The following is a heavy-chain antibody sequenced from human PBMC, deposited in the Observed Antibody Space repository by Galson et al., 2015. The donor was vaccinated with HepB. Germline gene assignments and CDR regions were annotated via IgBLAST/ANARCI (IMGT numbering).Heavy chain of an antibody. CDR2: IIPIFGTA. D-gene: IGHD6-6*01. Sequence: SVKVSCKASGGTFSSYAISWVRQAPGQGLEWMGGIIPIFGTANYAQKFQGRVTITADESTSTAYMELSSLRSEDTAVYYCARTSEDSSSFVYYYYYYYGMDVWGQGTTVTVSS. CDR1: GGTFSSYA. V-gene: IGHV1-69*13. J-gene: IGHJ6*02. CDR3: ARTSEDSSSFVYYYYYYYGMDV.